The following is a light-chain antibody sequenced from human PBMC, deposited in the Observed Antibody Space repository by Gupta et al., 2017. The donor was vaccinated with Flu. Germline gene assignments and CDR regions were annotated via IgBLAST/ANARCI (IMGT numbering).Light chain of an antibody. J-gene: IGLJ2*01. CDR2: ANT. Sequence: QSVLTQPPSVSGAPAQRVTISCTGSSSNIGTCFDVHWYQQLPGKAPKLLIYANTNRPSGVPDRFSGSKSGTSASLAIIGLQAEDEADYYCQSYDSSLSGSVFGGGTKLTVL. V-gene: IGLV1-40*01. CDR1: SSNIGTCFD. CDR3: QSYDSSLSGSV.